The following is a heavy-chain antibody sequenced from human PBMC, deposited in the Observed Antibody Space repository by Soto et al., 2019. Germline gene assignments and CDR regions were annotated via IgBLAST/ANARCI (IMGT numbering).Heavy chain of an antibody. CDR2: ISGSGGST. D-gene: IGHD6-13*01. CDR3: ATDPSHRRWYHLEYFQH. V-gene: IGHV3-23*01. CDR1: GFTFSSYA. Sequence: GGSLRLSCAASGFTFSSYAVSWVRQAPGKGLEWVSAISGSGGSTYYADSVKGRFTISRDNSKNTLYLQMNSLRAEDTAVYYCATDPSHRRWYHLEYFQHWGQGTLVTVSS. J-gene: IGHJ1*01.